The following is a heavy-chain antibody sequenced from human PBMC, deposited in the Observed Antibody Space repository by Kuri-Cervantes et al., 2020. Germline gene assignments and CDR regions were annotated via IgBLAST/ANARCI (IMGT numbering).Heavy chain of an antibody. D-gene: IGHD1-1*01. CDR3: AKSTGRVDWFDP. V-gene: IGHV1-2*02. CDR1: GYTFTGYY. Sequence: ASVKVSCKASGYTFTGYYMHWVRQAPGQGLEWMGWINPNSGGTNYAQKFQGRVTMTRDTSISTAYMELSRLRSDVTAVYYCAKSTGRVDWFDPWGQGTLVTVSS. J-gene: IGHJ5*02. CDR2: INPNSGGT.